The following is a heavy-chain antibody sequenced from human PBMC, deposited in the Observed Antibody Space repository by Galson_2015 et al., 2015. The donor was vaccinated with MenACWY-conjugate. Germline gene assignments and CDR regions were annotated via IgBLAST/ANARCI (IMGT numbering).Heavy chain of an antibody. CDR3: ATWPGYPIGG. Sequence: SLRLSCAASGFIFSRYDMHWVRQAVGKGPEWVSGVDTDGSSTTYADSVKGRFTISRDNAEKTVYLQMNSLRAEDTAVYYCATWPGYPIGGWGQGTLVTVSS. V-gene: IGHV3-74*01. J-gene: IGHJ4*02. D-gene: IGHD6-13*01. CDR1: GFIFSRYD. CDR2: VDTDGSST.